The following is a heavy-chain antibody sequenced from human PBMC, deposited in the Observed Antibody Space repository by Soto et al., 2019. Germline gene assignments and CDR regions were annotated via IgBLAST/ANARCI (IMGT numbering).Heavy chain of an antibody. CDR1: GGSFSDYY. CDR2: INHSGST. V-gene: IGHV4-34*01. D-gene: IGHD3-16*01. J-gene: IGHJ5*02. Sequence: PSETLSLTCAVYGGSFSDYYWSWIRQPPGKGLEWIGEINHSGSTNYNPSLKSRVTIPVDTSKNQFSLKLRSVTAADTAVYYCARARFGNWLDPWGQGTLVTVSS. CDR3: ARARFGNWLDP.